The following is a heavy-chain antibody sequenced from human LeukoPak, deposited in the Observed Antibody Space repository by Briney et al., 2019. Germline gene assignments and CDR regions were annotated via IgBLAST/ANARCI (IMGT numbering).Heavy chain of an antibody. CDR3: ARVADAAAFDY. CDR2: ISSSSTYI. D-gene: IGHD6-13*01. V-gene: IGHV3-21*01. J-gene: IGHJ4*02. Sequence: GGSLRLSCAASGFTFSSYEMNWVRQAPGKGLEWVSSISSSSTYIYYADSVKGRFTISRDNAKNSLYLQMNSLRADDTAVYYCARVADAAAFDYWGQGPLVPVSS. CDR1: GFTFSSYE.